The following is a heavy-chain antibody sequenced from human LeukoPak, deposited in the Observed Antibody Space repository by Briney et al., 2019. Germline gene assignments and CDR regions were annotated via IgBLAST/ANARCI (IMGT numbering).Heavy chain of an antibody. CDR2: INSDNGNK. CDR1: GHTFFNFG. J-gene: IGHJ4*02. D-gene: IGHD3-16*01. Sequence: ASVKVSCKASGHTFFNFGVTWVGQAPGQGLEWMGWINSDNGNKNYAQKFQGRVTMNIDTSTNTAYMELRSLTSDDTAVYFCAKNRGNTWWSLVDHWGQGTLVTVSS. V-gene: IGHV1-18*01. CDR3: AKNRGNTWWSLVDH.